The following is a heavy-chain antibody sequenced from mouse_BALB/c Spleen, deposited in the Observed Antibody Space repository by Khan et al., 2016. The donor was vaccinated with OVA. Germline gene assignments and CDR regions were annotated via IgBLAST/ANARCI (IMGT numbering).Heavy chain of an antibody. V-gene: IGHV14-3*02. J-gene: IGHJ3*01. CDR2: IDPANGNT. CDR3: ARDYWDVFAY. D-gene: IGHD4-1*01. CDR1: GFNIKDTY. Sequence: VQLKQSGAELVKPGASVKLSCTASGFNIKDTYMHWVKQRPEQDLEWIGRIDPANGNTKYDPKFQDKATITADTSSNTAYLHLSSLTSEDTAVYYCARDYWDVFAYWGQGTLVTVSA.